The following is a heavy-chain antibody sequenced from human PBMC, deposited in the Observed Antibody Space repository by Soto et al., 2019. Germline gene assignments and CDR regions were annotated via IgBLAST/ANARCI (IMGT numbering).Heavy chain of an antibody. J-gene: IGHJ6*02. V-gene: IGHV3-21*01. Sequence: EVQLVESGGGLVKPGGSLRLSCAASGFTFSIYSMNWVRQAPGKGLEWVSSISSRRSYIYYADSVKGRFTISRDNAKNSLYMQMNSLRAEDTAVYYCARGEVGDYYGMDVWGQGTTVTVSS. CDR1: GFTFSIYS. CDR3: ARGEVGDYYGMDV. D-gene: IGHD3-16*01. CDR2: ISSRRSYI.